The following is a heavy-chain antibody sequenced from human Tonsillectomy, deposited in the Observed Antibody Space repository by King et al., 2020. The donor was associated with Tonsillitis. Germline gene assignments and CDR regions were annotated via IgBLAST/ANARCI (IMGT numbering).Heavy chain of an antibody. CDR2: ISGRGGNT. V-gene: IGHV3-23*04. CDR3: AKVPYGGNSGATWNQIYYFDY. CDR1: GFTFSSYA. J-gene: IGHJ4*02. D-gene: IGHD4-23*01. Sequence: VQLVESGGGLVQPGGSLRLSCAASGFTFSSYAMSWVRQAPGKGLEWVSAISGRGGNTYYADSVKGRFTISRDNANNKQYLQMNSLRAEDTAIYYCAKVPYGGNSGATWNQIYYFDYWGQGTLVTVSS.